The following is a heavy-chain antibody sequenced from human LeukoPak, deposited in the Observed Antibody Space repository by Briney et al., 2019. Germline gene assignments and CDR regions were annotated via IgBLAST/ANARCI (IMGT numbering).Heavy chain of an antibody. CDR2: IRYDGSNK. CDR1: GFTFSSYG. CDR3: AKGQQLLYYYYYYMDV. Sequence: QTGGSLRLSCAASGFTFSSYGMHWVRQAPGKGLEWVAFIRYDGSNKYYADSVRGRFTISRDNSKNTLYLQMNSLRAEDTAVYYCAKGQQLLYYYYYYMDVWGKGTTVTVS. V-gene: IGHV3-30*02. D-gene: IGHD2-2*01. J-gene: IGHJ6*03.